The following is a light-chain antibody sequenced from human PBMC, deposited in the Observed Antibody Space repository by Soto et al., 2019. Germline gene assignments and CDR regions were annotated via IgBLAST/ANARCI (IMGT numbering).Light chain of an antibody. CDR2: AAS. J-gene: IGKJ1*01. CDR1: QSISSY. CDR3: QQGSSTTWT. Sequence: QMTQSPSSLSASVGDIVTITCRVSQSISSYLNWYQQKPGKAPKLLIYAASSLQSGVPSRFSGSESETDFTLNISRVQPEDFANYCCQQGSSTTWTFGEGTKVDIK. V-gene: IGKV1-39*01.